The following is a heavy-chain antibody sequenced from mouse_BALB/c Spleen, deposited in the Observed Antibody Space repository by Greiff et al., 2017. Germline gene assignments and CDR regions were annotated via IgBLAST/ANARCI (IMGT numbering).Heavy chain of an antibody. V-gene: IGHV5-4*02. CDR1: GFTFSDYY. CDR2: ISDGGSYT. CDR3: ARGRGTTMDY. Sequence: EVQGVESGGGLVKPGGSLKLSCAASGFTFSDYYMHWVRQTPEKRLEWVATISDGGSYTYYPDSVKGRVTISRDNAKNNLYLQLSSLKSEDTAMYYCARGRGTTMDYWGQGTSVTVSS. J-gene: IGHJ4*01. D-gene: IGHD1-1*01.